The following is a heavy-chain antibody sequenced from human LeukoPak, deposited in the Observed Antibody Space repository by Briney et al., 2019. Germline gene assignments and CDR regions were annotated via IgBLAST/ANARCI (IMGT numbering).Heavy chain of an antibody. CDR2: IYSGGST. CDR3: ARENPTYDSSGYDAFDI. D-gene: IGHD3-22*01. Sequence: GGSLRLSCAASGFTVSSNYMSWVRQAPGKGLEWVSVIYSGGSTYYADSVKGRFTISRDNSKNTLYLQMNSLRAEDTAVYYCARENPTYDSSGYDAFDIWGQGTMVTVS. V-gene: IGHV3-66*01. CDR1: GFTVSSNY. J-gene: IGHJ3*02.